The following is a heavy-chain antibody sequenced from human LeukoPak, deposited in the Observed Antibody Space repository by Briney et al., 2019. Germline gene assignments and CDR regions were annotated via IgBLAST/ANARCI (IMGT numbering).Heavy chain of an antibody. J-gene: IGHJ5*02. Sequence: ASVKVSCKASGYTFTSYYMHWVRQAPGQGLEWMGIINPSGGSTSYAQKFQGRVTMTRDMSTSTVYMEVSSLRSEDTAVYYCARDGTLRFHPRWFDPWGQGTLVTVSS. CDR1: GYTFTSYY. CDR3: ARDGTLRFHPRWFDP. V-gene: IGHV1-46*01. CDR2: INPSGGST. D-gene: IGHD3-3*01.